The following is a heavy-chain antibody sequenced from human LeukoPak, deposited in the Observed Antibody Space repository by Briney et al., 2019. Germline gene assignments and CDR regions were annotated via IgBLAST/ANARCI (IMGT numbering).Heavy chain of an antibody. CDR2: MNPNSGNT. V-gene: IGHV1-8*01. CDR1: GYTFTSYD. CDR3: ARHPRLILYYYDSKDYYCGMDV. D-gene: IGHD3-22*01. Sequence: ASVKVSCKASGYTFTSYDINWVRQATGQGLEWMGWMNPNSGNTGYAQKFQGRVTMTRNTSISTAYMELSSLRSEDTAVYYCARHPRLILYYYDSKDYYCGMDVWGQGTTVTVSS. J-gene: IGHJ6*02.